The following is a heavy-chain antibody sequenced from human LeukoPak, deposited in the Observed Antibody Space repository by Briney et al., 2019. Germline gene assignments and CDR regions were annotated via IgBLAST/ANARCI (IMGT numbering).Heavy chain of an antibody. D-gene: IGHD2-2*01. CDR1: GYTFTRYY. CDR3: ARVGKTQKDIVVVRAADDAFDI. J-gene: IGHJ3*02. CDR2: INPSGGST. V-gene: IGHV1-46*01. Sequence: ASVKVSCKASGYTFTRYYMHWVRQAPGQGLEWMGIINPSGGSTSYAQKFQGRVTMTRDMSTSTVYMELSSLRSEDTAVYYCARVGKTQKDIVVVRAADDAFDIWGQGTMVTVSS.